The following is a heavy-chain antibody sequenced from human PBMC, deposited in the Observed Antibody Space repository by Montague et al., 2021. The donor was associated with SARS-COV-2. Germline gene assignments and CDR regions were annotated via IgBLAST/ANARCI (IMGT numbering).Heavy chain of an antibody. CDR3: ARIPVGSKYYFDF. D-gene: IGHD2-2*01. J-gene: IGHJ4*02. V-gene: IGHV6-1*01. CDR2: TYYRSKWYN. CDR1: GDSVSSNIAT. Sequence: SAISGDSVSSNIATWNWIRQSPSRGLEWLGRTYYRSKWYNDYAESVKSRITIDPDTSKHQFSLHLSSVTPEDTAVYYCARIPVGSKYYFDFWGQGTLVTVSS.